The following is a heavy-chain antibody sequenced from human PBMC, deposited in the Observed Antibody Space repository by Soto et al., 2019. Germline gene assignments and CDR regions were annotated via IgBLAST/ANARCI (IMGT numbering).Heavy chain of an antibody. CDR2: ISGSGGST. CDR1: GFTFSSYA. J-gene: IGHJ4*02. Sequence: GGSLRLSCAASGFTFSSYAMSWVRQAPGKGLDWVSGISGSGGSTYYADSVKGRFTISRHNSKNTLYLQMNSLRAEDTAVYYCARGSGYSIGWYDYWGQGTLVTVSS. V-gene: IGHV3-23*01. D-gene: IGHD6-19*01. CDR3: ARGSGYSIGWYDY.